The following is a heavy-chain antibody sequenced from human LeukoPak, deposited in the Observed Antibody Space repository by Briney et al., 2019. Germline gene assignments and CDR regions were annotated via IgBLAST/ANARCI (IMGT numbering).Heavy chain of an antibody. CDR3: ARGLHCFDY. V-gene: IGHV4-34*01. CDR2: INHSGST. Sequence: SETLSLTCAVYGGSFSGYYWSWIRQPPGKGLEWIGEINHSGSTNYNPSLKSRVTISVDTSKNQFSLKLSSVTAADTAVYYCARGLHCFDYWGQGSLVTVSS. J-gene: IGHJ4*02. CDR1: GGSFSGYY. D-gene: IGHD2-15*01.